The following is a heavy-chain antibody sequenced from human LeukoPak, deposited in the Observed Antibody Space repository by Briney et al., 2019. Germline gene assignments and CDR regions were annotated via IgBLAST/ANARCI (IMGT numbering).Heavy chain of an antibody. D-gene: IGHD3-22*01. J-gene: IGHJ4*02. CDR1: GGTFSSYA. CDR3: ARGNYSYYYDSRGPQLFDY. CDR2: IIPIFGTA. V-gene: IGHV1-69*13. Sequence: ASVKVSCKASGGTFSSYAISWVRQAPGQGLEWMGGIIPIFGTANYAQKFQGRVTITADESTSTAYMELSSLRSEDTAVYYCARGNYSYYYDSRGPQLFDYWGRGTLVTVSS.